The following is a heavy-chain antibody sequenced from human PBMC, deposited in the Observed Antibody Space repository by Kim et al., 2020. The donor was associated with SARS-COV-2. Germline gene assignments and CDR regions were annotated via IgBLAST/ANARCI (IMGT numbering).Heavy chain of an antibody. Sequence: SETLSLTCTVSGGSISSGGYYWSWIRQHPGKGLEWIGYIYYSGSTYYNPSLKSRVTKSVDTSKNQFSLKLSSVTAADTAVYYCARLTGTPGEYYFDYWGQGTLVTVSS. D-gene: IGHD3-10*01. J-gene: IGHJ4*02. CDR3: ARLTGTPGEYYFDY. CDR1: GGSISSGGYY. V-gene: IGHV4-31*03. CDR2: IYYSGST.